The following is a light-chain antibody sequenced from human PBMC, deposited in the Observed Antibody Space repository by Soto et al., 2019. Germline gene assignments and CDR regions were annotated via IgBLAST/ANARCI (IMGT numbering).Light chain of an antibody. CDR2: DVS. CDR1: SSDVGGYDF. J-gene: IGLJ1*01. V-gene: IGLV2-14*01. Sequence: QSALTQPASVSGAAGQSITISCTGTSSDVGGYDFVSWYQQHPGKAPKVMIYDVSNRPSGVSNRFSGSKSGNTASLTISGLQAEDEADYYCCSYTSSDTYVFGTGTKVTVL. CDR3: CSYTSSDTYV.